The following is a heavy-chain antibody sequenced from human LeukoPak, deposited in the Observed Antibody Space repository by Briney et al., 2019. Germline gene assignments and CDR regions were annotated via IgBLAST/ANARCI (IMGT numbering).Heavy chain of an antibody. CDR1: GFTFSTYT. CDR3: AIDPNWGTHS. V-gene: IGHV3-23*01. Sequence: PGGSLRLSCAASGFTFSTYTMYWVRHPPGKRLECVSIIGNNGGGIHYADSVRSRFTISRDNSKNALYLQMNSLRVEDTAVYYCAIDPNWGTHSWGQGVLVTVSS. CDR2: IGNNGGGI. D-gene: IGHD7-27*01. J-gene: IGHJ4*02.